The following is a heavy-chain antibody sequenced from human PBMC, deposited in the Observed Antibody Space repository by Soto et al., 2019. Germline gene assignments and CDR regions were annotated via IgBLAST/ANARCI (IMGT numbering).Heavy chain of an antibody. CDR3: ARESVSGTYRFDS. CDR1: GESLSTYY. J-gene: IGHJ4*02. D-gene: IGHD3-16*02. Sequence: QVQLQESGPGLVRPSETLSLTCTVSGESLSTYYWSWIRQPAGERLEWIGRIHDTGRTNYNPSLKSRVTMSVDTSKNQFSLRVNSVTAADTAVYYCARESVSGTYRFDSWGQGTLVTVSS. CDR2: IHDTGRT. V-gene: IGHV4-4*07.